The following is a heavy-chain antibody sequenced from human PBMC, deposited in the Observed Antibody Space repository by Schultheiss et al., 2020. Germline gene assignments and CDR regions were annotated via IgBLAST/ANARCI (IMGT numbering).Heavy chain of an antibody. Sequence: GGSLRLSCAASGFTFSSYAMSWVRQAPGKGLEWVALISYDETNKYYADSVKGRFTISRDNSKNTLYLQMNSLRAEDTAVYYCAKGDIVVVPAAITYAFDIWGQGTMVTV. V-gene: IGHV3-30-3*01. CDR3: AKGDIVVVPAAITYAFDI. J-gene: IGHJ3*02. CDR2: ISYDETNK. CDR1: GFTFSSYA. D-gene: IGHD2-2*01.